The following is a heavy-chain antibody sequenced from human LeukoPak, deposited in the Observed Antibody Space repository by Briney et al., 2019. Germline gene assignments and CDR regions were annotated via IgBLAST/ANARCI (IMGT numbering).Heavy chain of an antibody. CDR2: ISGVSGST. Sequence: GGSLRLSCAASGFTFSSYAMTWVRQAPGKGLEWVSIISGVSGSTYYADSVKGWFTISRDDSKNTLFLQMNSLRVEDTAIYYCAKDSYSHNGIYDALDIWGQGTMVTVSS. V-gene: IGHV3-23*01. CDR1: GFTFSSYA. J-gene: IGHJ3*02. D-gene: IGHD2-8*01. CDR3: AKDSYSHNGIYDALDI.